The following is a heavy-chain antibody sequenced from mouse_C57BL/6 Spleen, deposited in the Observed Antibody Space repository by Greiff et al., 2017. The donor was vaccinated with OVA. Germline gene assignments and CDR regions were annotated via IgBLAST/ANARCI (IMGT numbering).Heavy chain of an antibody. D-gene: IGHD1-1*01. Sequence: QVQLRQPGAELVRPGSSVKLSCKASGYTFTSYWMDWVKQRPGQGLEWIGNIYPSDSENPYNQKFKDKATLTVDKSSITAYMKLSSLTSEDSAVDYGARSPITTVVAYWYFDVWGTGTTVTVSS. CDR1: GYTFTSYW. V-gene: IGHV1-61*01. J-gene: IGHJ1*03. CDR3: ARSPITTVVAYWYFDV. CDR2: IYPSDSEN.